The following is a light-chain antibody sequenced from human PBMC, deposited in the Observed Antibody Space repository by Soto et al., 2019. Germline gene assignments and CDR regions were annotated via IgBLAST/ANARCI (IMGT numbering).Light chain of an antibody. CDR2: GAS. J-gene: IGKJ4*01. Sequence: EIVMTQSPATLSLSPGERATLSCRASQNVANYLDWYQQKPGQAPRLLIYGASIRATGIPDRFSVSGSGTDFTLTINRLEPEDFAVYYCQQYGSSPLTFGGGTKVDIK. V-gene: IGKV3-20*01. CDR1: QNVANY. CDR3: QQYGSSPLT.